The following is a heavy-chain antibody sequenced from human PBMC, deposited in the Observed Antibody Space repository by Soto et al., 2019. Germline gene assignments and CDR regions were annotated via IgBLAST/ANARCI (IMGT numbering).Heavy chain of an antibody. D-gene: IGHD3-16*01. V-gene: IGHV1-8*01. CDR1: GYTFTSYD. CDR2: MNPNSGNT. Sequence: ASVKVSCKASGYTFTSYDINWVRQATGQGLEWMGWMNPNSGNTGYAQKFQGRATMTRNTSISTAYMELSSLRSEDTAVYYCARDWGERTYYYYGMDVWGQGTTVTVSS. J-gene: IGHJ6*02. CDR3: ARDWGERTYYYYGMDV.